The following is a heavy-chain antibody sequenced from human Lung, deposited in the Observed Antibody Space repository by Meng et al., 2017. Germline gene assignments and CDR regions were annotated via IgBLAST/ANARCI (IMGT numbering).Heavy chain of an antibody. Sequence: VQPQQWGEGLLKPAETLSRTCVVSGGSFSDYYWSWIRQPPGKGLEWIGEINHSGSTNYNPSLESRATISVDTSQNNLSLKLSSVTAADSAVYYCARGPTTMAHDFDYWGQGTLVTVSS. CDR1: GGSFSDYY. V-gene: IGHV4-34*01. CDR2: INHSGST. CDR3: ARGPTTMAHDFDY. J-gene: IGHJ4*02. D-gene: IGHD4-11*01.